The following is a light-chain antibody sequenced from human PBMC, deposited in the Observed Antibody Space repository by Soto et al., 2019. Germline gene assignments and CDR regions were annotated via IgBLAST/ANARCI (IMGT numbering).Light chain of an antibody. V-gene: IGLV2-14*01. CDR3: SSYTSSDTLYV. J-gene: IGLJ1*01. CDR1: SSDIGNYNH. CDR2: DVI. Sequence: LSQPASVSGSPGQSITMSCTGTSSDIGNYNHVSWYQQHPGKAPKLVIYDVINRPSGVSNRFSGSKSGNTASLTISGLQADDEADYYCSSYTSSDTLYVFGTGTKVTVL.